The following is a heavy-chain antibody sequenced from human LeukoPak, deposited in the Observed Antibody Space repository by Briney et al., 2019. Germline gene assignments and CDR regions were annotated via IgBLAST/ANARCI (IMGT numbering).Heavy chain of an antibody. CDR3: ARASLRYNWSD. V-gene: IGHV1-46*01. D-gene: IGHD1-20*01. Sequence: ASVKVSCKASGYTFTSYYMHWVRQAPGQGLEWMGIINPSGGSTSYAQKFQGRVTMTRDMSTSTVYMELSSLRSEDTAVYYCARASLRYNWSDWGQGTLVTVSS. J-gene: IGHJ4*02. CDR1: GYTFTSYY. CDR2: INPSGGST.